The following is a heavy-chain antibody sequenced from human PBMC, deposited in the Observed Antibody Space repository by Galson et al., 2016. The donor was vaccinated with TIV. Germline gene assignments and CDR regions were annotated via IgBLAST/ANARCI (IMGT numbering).Heavy chain of an antibody. CDR3: ARLVNTGYHFHFMDV. CDR2: IYPGDSET. CDR1: GYSFKTFW. V-gene: IGHV5-51*03. D-gene: IGHD3-22*01. Sequence: QSGAEVKKPGESLKISCKGSGYSFKTFWIAWVRQMPGKGLEWMGIIYPGDSETRYSPSFQGQVTISADKSISTAYLQWRRLKASDTAMFYCARLVNTGYHFHFMDVWGQGTTVTVSS. J-gene: IGHJ6*02.